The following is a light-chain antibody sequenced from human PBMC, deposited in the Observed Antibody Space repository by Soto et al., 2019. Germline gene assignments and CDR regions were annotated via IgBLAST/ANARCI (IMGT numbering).Light chain of an antibody. CDR1: QSVSSY. CDR3: QQRSNWPPIT. Sequence: EIVLTQSPGTLSLYPGERATLSCRASQSVSSYLAWYQQKPGQAPRLLIYDASNRATGIPARFSGSGSGTDFTLTISSLEPEDFAVYYCQQRSNWPPITFCQGTRLEI. CDR2: DAS. V-gene: IGKV3-11*01. J-gene: IGKJ5*01.